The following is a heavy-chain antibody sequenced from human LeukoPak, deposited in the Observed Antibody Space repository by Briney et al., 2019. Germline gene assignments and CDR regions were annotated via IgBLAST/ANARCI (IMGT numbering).Heavy chain of an antibody. CDR2: IRSKTNNYAT. CDR1: GFTFSGSA. CDR3: ARDERLLSFLK. J-gene: IGHJ4*02. V-gene: IGHV3-73*01. D-gene: IGHD3-3*01. Sequence: PGGSLRLSCAASGFTFSGSALHWVRQASGKGLEWIGRIRSKTNNYATTYAASVTGRFTISRDDAENTAYLQMNSLRAEDTAIYYCARDERLLSFLKWGQGTLVTVSS.